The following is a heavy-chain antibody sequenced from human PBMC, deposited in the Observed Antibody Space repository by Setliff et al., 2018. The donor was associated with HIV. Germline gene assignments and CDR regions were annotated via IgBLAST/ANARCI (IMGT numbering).Heavy chain of an antibody. D-gene: IGHD6-19*01. Sequence: PGESLKISCAASGFTFSGAEIHWARQVSGKGLEWVSYISSSSTIYYADSVKGRFTISRDNAKNSLYRQMNSLRAEDTAVYYCARVLRVSSGWYIDYWGQGTLVTVSS. CDR2: ISSSSTI. V-gene: IGHV3-48*01. CDR1: GFTFSGAE. J-gene: IGHJ4*02. CDR3: ARVLRVSSGWYIDY.